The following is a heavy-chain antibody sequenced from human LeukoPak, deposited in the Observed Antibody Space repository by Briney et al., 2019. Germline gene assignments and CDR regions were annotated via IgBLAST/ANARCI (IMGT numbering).Heavy chain of an antibody. CDR3: ARHSPLYDSSGYILGDFQH. CDR1: GRSISSSSYY. D-gene: IGHD3-22*01. V-gene: IGHV4-39*01. J-gene: IGHJ1*01. CDR2: IFYSGST. Sequence: SDTLSLTRTVCGRSISSSSYYCGWLREPPGNGLELFVTIFYSGSTSYNPSLKSRVTISVDTSKNQFSLKLSSVTAADTAVYYCARHSPLYDSSGYILGDFQHWGQGTLVTVSS.